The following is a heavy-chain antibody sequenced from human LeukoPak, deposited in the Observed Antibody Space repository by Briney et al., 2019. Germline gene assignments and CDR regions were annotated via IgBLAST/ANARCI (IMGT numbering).Heavy chain of an antibody. CDR2: IYHSGST. J-gene: IGHJ3*02. D-gene: IGHD2-2*01. Sequence: SDTLSLTCTVSGYSISSGYYWGWIRQPPGKGLEWIGSIYHSGSTYYNPSLKSRVTISVDTSKNQFSLKLSSVTAADTAVYYCARDGGIVVVPAATARAFDIWGQGTMVTVYS. CDR3: ARDGGIVVVPAATARAFDI. V-gene: IGHV4-38-2*02. CDR1: GYSISSGYY.